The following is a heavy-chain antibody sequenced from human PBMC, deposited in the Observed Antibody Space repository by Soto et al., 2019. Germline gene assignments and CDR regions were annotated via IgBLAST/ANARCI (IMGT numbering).Heavy chain of an antibody. CDR2: IKSKTDGGTT. D-gene: IGHD2-2*01. CDR1: GFTFSNAW. J-gene: IGHJ4*02. V-gene: IGHV3-15*01. Sequence: GGSLRLSCAASGFTFSNAWMSWVRQAPGKGLEWVGRIKSKTDGGTTDYAAPVKGRFTISRDDSKNTLYLQMNSLKTEDTAVYYCFVPAVAIPPDQYFDYWGQGTLVTVSS. CDR3: FVPAVAIPPDQYFDY.